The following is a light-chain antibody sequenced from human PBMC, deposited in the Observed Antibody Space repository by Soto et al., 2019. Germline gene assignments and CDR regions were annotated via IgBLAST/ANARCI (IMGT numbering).Light chain of an antibody. V-gene: IGKV1-5*01. CDR1: RSISDW. CDR2: DAS. J-gene: IGKJ1*01. CDR3: LQYDSYSWT. Sequence: DIQMTQFPSTLSASVGDRVTITCRASRSISDWLACYQQKPGKAPRVLIFDASSLKSGVPSRFSGSGSGTEFTLTISSLHPDDVATYYCLQYDSYSWTFGQGTKVEIK.